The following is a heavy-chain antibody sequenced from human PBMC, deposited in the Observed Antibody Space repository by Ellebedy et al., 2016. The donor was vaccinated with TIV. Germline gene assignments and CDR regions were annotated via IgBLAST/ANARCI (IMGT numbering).Heavy chain of an antibody. CDR1: GFAFSSYG. D-gene: IGHD1-26*01. V-gene: IGHV3-23*01. J-gene: IGHJ4*02. Sequence: PGGSLRLSCAGYGFAFSSYGMAWVRQAPGRGLEWVSALSASVGRTNYADYVKGRFTISRDNSKNTLYLQMNSLRAEDTAVYYCAKDPPIGSYSEYWGQGTLVTVSS. CDR2: LSASVGRT. CDR3: AKDPPIGSYSEY.